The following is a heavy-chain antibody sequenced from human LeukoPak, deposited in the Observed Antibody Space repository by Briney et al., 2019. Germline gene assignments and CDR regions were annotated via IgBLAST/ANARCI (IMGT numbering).Heavy chain of an antibody. V-gene: IGHV1-2*02. D-gene: IGHD1-1*01. CDR3: ARGTRRKLERPGDAFDI. J-gene: IGHJ3*02. CDR2: INPNSGGT. Sequence: ASVKVSCKASGYTFTGYYMHWVRQAPGQGLEWMGWINPNSGGTNYAQKFQGRVTMTRDTSISTAYMELSRLRSDDTAVYYCARGTRRKLERPGDAFDIWGQGTTVTVSS. CDR1: GYTFTGYY.